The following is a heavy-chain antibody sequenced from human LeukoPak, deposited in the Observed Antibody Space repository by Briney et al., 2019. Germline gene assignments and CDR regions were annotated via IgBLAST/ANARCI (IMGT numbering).Heavy chain of an antibody. CDR1: GGSISSGSYY. CDR3: AREQREGYYYYYMDV. J-gene: IGHJ6*03. D-gene: IGHD6-25*01. CDR2: IYTSGST. V-gene: IGHV4-61*02. Sequence: SQTLSLTCTVSGGSISSGSYYWSWIRQPAGKGLEWIGRIYTSGSTNYSPSLKSRVTISVDTSKNQFSLKLSSVTAADTAVYYCAREQREGYYYYYMDVWGKGTTVTVSS.